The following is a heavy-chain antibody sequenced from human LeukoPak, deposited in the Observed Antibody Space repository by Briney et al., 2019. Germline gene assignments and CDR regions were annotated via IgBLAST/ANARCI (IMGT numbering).Heavy chain of an antibody. CDR2: IYYCGST. CDR3: AREVDDSSGYRYFDY. CDR1: GGSISSGDYY. J-gene: IGHJ4*02. Sequence: PSQTLSLTCTVSGGSISSGDYYWSWIRQPPGKGLEWIGYIYYCGSTYYNPSLKSRVTMSVDTSKSQFSLKLSSVTAADTAVYYCAREVDDSSGYRYFDYWDQGTLVTVSS. D-gene: IGHD3-22*01. V-gene: IGHV4-30-4*01.